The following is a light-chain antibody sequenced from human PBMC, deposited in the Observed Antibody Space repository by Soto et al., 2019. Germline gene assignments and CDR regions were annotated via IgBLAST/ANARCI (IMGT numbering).Light chain of an antibody. CDR2: GVT. Sequence: SVLAQPASVSGSPGQSITISCTGTSSDIGAHDDVSWYQQHPGKVPKLLIYGVTDRPSGISNRFSGSKSGNVASLTISGLQAEDEADYYCCSYTSDLTPYVFGTGTKVTV. CDR3: CSYTSDLTPYV. J-gene: IGLJ1*01. V-gene: IGLV2-14*03. CDR1: SSDIGAHDD.